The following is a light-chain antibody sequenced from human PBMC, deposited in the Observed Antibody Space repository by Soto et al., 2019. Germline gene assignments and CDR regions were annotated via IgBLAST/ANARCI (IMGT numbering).Light chain of an antibody. J-gene: IGLJ7*01. CDR2: DNT. V-gene: IGLV1-40*01. CDR3: HSYDSSLSVQV. CDR1: SSNVGAGYD. Sequence: QPVLTQPPSVSGAPGQRVTISCTGSSSNVGAGYDVHWYQQLPGTAPKVLIYDNTKRPSGVPARFSGSKSGTSASLAITGLQAEDEADYYCHSYDSSLSVQVFGGGTQLTVL.